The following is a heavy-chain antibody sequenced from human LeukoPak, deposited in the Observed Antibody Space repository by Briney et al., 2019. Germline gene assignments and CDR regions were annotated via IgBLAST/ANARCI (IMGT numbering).Heavy chain of an antibody. CDR3: ARDRGARYNDY. V-gene: IGHV3-33*08. Sequence: GGSLRLSGAAFGFTVITNYMSWVRQAPGKGLEWVAIIWYDGSKQYYADSVKGRFTISRDNSKDTLYLQMNSLRDEDTAVYYCARDRGARYNDYWGQGTQVSVSS. CDR1: GFTVITNY. CDR2: IWYDGSKQ. D-gene: IGHD3-16*02. J-gene: IGHJ4*02.